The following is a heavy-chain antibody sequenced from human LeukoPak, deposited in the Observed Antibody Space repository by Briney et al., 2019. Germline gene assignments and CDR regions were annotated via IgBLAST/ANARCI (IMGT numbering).Heavy chain of an antibody. J-gene: IGHJ3*02. D-gene: IGHD3-22*01. V-gene: IGHV1-18*01. CDR1: GYTFTSYG. Sequence: GASVKVSCKASGYTFTSYGISWVRQAPGQGLEWMGWISAYNGNTNYAQKLQGRVTMTTDTSTSTACMELRSLRSDDTAVYYRARPTVPYYYDSSGYYYDTWGPSAFDIWGQGTMVTVSS. CDR3: ARPTVPYYYDSSGYYYDTWGPSAFDI. CDR2: ISAYNGNT.